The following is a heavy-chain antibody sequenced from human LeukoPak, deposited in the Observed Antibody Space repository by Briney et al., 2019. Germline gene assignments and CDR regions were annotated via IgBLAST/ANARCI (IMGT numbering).Heavy chain of an antibody. CDR3: ARPKPGRPPDAFDI. V-gene: IGHV4-59*08. CDR1: GGSISSYY. J-gene: IGHJ3*02. D-gene: IGHD1-1*01. Sequence: SETLSLTCTVSGGSISSYYWSWIRQPPGKGLEWIGYIYYSGSTNYNPSLKSRVTIFVDTSKNQFSLKLSSVTAADTAVYYCARPKPGRPPDAFDIWGQGTMVTVSS. CDR2: IYYSGST.